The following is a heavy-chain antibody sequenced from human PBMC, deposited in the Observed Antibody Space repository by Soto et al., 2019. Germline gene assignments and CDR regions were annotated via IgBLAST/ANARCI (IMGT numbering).Heavy chain of an antibody. Sequence: GESLKISCKGSGYSFTSYWIGWVRQMPGKGLEWMGIIYPGDSDTRYSPSFQGQVTISADKSISTAYLQWSSLKASDTAMYYCARAVTTDYYYYGMDVWGQGTTVTVSS. CDR1: GYSFTSYW. CDR2: IYPGDSDT. D-gene: IGHD4-17*01. J-gene: IGHJ6*02. V-gene: IGHV5-51*01. CDR3: ARAVTTDYYYYGMDV.